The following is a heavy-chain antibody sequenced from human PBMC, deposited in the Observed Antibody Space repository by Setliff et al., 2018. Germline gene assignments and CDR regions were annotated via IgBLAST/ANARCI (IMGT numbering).Heavy chain of an antibody. D-gene: IGHD3-22*01. CDR3: ATPPYYYDSDGPRDF. CDR2: IIPMFGTT. J-gene: IGHJ4*01. Sequence: SVKVSCKASGGTFSSYAIDWVRQAPGQGLEWMGGIIPMFGTTNYAQRFQGRVTIITDESTSTAFMQLSGLTSEDTAVYYCATPPYYYDSDGPRDFWGHGTLVTVSS. V-gene: IGHV1-69*05. CDR1: GGTFSSYA.